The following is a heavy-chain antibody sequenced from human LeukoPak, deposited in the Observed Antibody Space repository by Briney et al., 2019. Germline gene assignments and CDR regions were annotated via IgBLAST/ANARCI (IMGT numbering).Heavy chain of an antibody. V-gene: IGHV1-2*02. D-gene: IGHD4-17*01. CDR1: GYTFTGYY. CDR3: ARGDYGDYSLDY. CDR2: INPNSGGT. J-gene: IGHJ4*02. Sequence: ASVKVSCKASGYTFTGYYMHWVRQAPGQGLEWMGWINPNSGGTNYAQKFQGRVTMTRDTSISTAYMELRSLRSDDTAVYYCARGDYGDYSLDYWGQGTLVTVSS.